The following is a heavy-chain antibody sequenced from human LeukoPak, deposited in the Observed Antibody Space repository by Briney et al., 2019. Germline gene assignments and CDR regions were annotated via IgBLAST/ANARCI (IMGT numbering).Heavy chain of an antibody. CDR3: ARDAEGRRYSPQDY. Sequence: GGSLRLSCVASGFTFSSYWMHWVRQDPRKGLVWVSRINGDGRNINYADSVRGRFTISRDNAKNTLYLQMNTLRVEDTAVYYCARDAEGRRYSPQDYWGQGSLVTVSS. D-gene: IGHD5-18*01. V-gene: IGHV3-74*01. CDR1: GFTFSSYW. J-gene: IGHJ4*02. CDR2: INGDGRNI.